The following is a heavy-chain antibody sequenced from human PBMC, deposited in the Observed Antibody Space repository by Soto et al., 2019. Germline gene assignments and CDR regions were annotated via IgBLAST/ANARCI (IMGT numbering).Heavy chain of an antibody. CDR3: ARGHSIFYCIDV. D-gene: IGHD2-21*01. J-gene: IGHJ6*02. CDR2: ISSSGTTI. Sequence: QVQLVESGGGLVKPGGSLRLSCAASGFTFSDYYMNWIRQAPGKGLEWVSYISSSGTTIYYADSVKGRFTISRDNAKNSLFLQMNSLRAEDTALYYCARGHSIFYCIDVWGQGTTVTVSS. V-gene: IGHV3-11*01. CDR1: GFTFSDYY.